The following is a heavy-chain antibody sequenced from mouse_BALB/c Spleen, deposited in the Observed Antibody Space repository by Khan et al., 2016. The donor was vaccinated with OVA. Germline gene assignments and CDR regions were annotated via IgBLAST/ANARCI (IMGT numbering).Heavy chain of an antibody. CDR3: AIINA. CDR1: GFNIKDTY. V-gene: IGHV14-3*02. CDR2: IDPANGNT. J-gene: IGHJ2*01. Sequence: EVQLQQSGAELVKPGASVKLYCTASGFNIKDTYMHWVKQRPEQGLEWIGRIDPANGNTKNDPKFQGKATITADTSSNTAYLQLSRLNTEDTAVYYGAIINAWGQGTTLTVSS.